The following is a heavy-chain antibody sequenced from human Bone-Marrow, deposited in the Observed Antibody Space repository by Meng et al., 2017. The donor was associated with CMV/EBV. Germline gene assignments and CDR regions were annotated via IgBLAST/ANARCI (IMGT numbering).Heavy chain of an antibody. D-gene: IGHD3-3*01. J-gene: IGHJ3*02. Sequence: SETLSLTCTVSGGSINSYYWTWIRQPPGKRLEWIGYIYYSGTTSYNPSLKSRVTISVDTSKNQFSLKLRSMTAADTAVYYCARDARVTIFGVVIDAFDSWGQGTMVTVSS. CDR1: GGSINSYY. CDR3: ARDARVTIFGVVIDAFDS. CDR2: IYYSGTT. V-gene: IGHV4-59*01.